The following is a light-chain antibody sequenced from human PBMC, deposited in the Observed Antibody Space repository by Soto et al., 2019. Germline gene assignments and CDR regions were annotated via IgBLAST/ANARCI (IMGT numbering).Light chain of an antibody. CDR2: DTS. J-gene: IGKJ5*01. CDR1: QSVSNSY. V-gene: IGKV3-20*01. Sequence: FVLPQSPGTLSLSPGERATLSCRASQSVSNSYVAWYQQKSGQAPRLLIYDTSSRVTGIPDRFSGSGSGTDFTLTISRLEPEDFAVFYCQQYGTSEIIFGQGTRLEI. CDR3: QQYGTSEII.